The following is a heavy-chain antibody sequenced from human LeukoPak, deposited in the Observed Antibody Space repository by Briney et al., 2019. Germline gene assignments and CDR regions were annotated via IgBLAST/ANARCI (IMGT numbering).Heavy chain of an antibody. CDR1: GYTFTSYG. J-gene: IGHJ4*02. CDR3: ARDQRDVLLWFGELLPFDY. D-gene: IGHD3-10*01. V-gene: IGHV1-18*01. Sequence: ASVKVSCKASGYTFTSYGIIWVRQAPGQGLEWMGWISAYNGNTNYAQKLQGRVTMTTDTSTSKAYMELRSLRSDDTAAYYCARDQRDVLLWFGELLPFDYWGQGTLVTVSS. CDR2: ISAYNGNT.